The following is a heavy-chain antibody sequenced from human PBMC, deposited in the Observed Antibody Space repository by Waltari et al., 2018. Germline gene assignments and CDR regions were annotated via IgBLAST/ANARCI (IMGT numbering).Heavy chain of an antibody. V-gene: IGHV4-4*07. CDR1: GGSHSSSY. Sequence: QVQLQESGPGLVKPSETLSLTCHGSGGSHSSSYWSWIRQPAGKVLEWIGRIYTSGSTNYNPSLKSRVTMSVDTSKNQFSLKLSSVTAADTAVYYCARNSYYYYMDVWGKGTTVTVSS. CDR3: ARNSYYYYMDV. J-gene: IGHJ6*03. CDR2: IYTSGST.